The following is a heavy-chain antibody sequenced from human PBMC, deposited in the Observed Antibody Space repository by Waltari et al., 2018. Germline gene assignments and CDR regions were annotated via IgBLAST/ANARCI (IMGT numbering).Heavy chain of an antibody. V-gene: IGHV5-51*01. CDR1: GYSFTSYW. CDR2: IYPGDSDT. J-gene: IGHJ6*03. Sequence: EVQLVQSGAEVKKPGESLKISCKGSGYSFTSYWIGWVRQMPGKGLEWMGVIYPGDSDTRYSPSFKGQVTISADKSISTAYLQWSSLKASDTAMYYCARLTHPYSSSWYRHMDVWGKGTTVTVSS. CDR3: ARLTHPYSSSWYRHMDV. D-gene: IGHD6-13*01.